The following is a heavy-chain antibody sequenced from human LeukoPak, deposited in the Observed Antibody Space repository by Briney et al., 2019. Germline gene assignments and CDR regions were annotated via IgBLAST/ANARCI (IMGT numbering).Heavy chain of an antibody. J-gene: IGHJ6*03. CDR1: GFSLSTSGMC. CDR3: ARGIVGARSYYYSYYMDV. Sequence: RGSGPTLVNPTQTLTLTCTFSGFSLSTSGMCVSWIRQPPGKALEWLARIDWDDDKYYSTSLKTRLTISKDTSKNQVVLTMTNMDPVDTATYYCARGIVGARSYYYSYYMDVWGKGTTVTVSS. CDR2: IDWDDDK. V-gene: IGHV2-70*11. D-gene: IGHD1-26*01.